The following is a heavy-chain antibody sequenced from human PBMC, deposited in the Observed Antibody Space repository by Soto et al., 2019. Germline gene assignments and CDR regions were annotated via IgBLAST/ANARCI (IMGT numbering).Heavy chain of an antibody. Sequence: SVKVSCKASGYTFTSYAMHWVRQAPGQRLEWMGWINAGNGNTKYSQKFQGRVTITRDTSASTAYMELSSLRSEDTAVYYCARKGGYGGYYFDYWGQGTLVTVSS. CDR1: GYTFTSYA. V-gene: IGHV1-3*01. CDR2: INAGNGNT. CDR3: ARKGGYGGYYFDY. D-gene: IGHD5-12*01. J-gene: IGHJ4*02.